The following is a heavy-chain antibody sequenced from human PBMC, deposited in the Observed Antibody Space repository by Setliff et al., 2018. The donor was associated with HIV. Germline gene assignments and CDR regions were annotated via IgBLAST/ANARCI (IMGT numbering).Heavy chain of an antibody. Sequence: PSETLSLTCTVSGGSISSYYWSWIRQPPGKGLEWIGYIYYSGSTNYNPSLKSRVTISVNTSKNQFSLKLNSVTAADTAVYYCARSPPTTFWSGYTYYYYMDVCGKGTTVTVSS. J-gene: IGHJ6*03. CDR2: IYYSGST. CDR1: GGSISSYY. V-gene: IGHV4-59*01. CDR3: ARSPPTTFWSGYTYYYYMDV. D-gene: IGHD3-3*01.